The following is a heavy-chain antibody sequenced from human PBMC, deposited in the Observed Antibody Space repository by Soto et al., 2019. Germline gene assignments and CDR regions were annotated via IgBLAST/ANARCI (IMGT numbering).Heavy chain of an antibody. CDR2: INQDGGEK. D-gene: IGHD2-8*02. V-gene: IGHV3-7*03. J-gene: IGHJ4*02. CDR1: GFTFSNYW. Sequence: GSLRLSCAASGFTFSNYWMAWVRQAPGKGLEWVANINQDGGEKYHVDSVKGRFTISRDNAENSLYLQMNSLRAEDTAVYYCARDATYCLDCWGRGTLVTVSS. CDR3: ARDATYCLDC.